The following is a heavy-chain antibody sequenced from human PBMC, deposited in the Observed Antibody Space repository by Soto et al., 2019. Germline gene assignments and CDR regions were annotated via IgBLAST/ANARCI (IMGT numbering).Heavy chain of an antibody. V-gene: IGHV1-18*01. J-gene: IGHJ6*03. CDR2: ISANSGDT. Sequence: QVQLVQSGAEVKKPGASVKVSCKASGYSFTSHGISWVRQAPGQGLEWMGWISANSGDTNYAQKLQGRVTVTTDTSTSTAYRDRRSLRSADTAVESCAGMGRGPKIDYYHNIDAWGKGTTVTVSS. CDR3: AGMGRGPKIDYYHNIDA. CDR1: GYSFTSHG. D-gene: IGHD3-10*01.